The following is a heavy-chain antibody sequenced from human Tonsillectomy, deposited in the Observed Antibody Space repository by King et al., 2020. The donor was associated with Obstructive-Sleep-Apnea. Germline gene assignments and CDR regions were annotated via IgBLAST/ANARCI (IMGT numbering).Heavy chain of an antibody. V-gene: IGHV4-30-4*01. CDR1: GGSISSGDYY. CDR2: IHYSGST. J-gene: IGHJ5*02. CDR3: ARESYYYDILTGYSGPNWFDP. D-gene: IGHD3-9*01. Sequence: QLQESGPGLVKPSQTLSLTCTVSGGSISSGDYYWSWIRQPPGKGLEWIGYIHYSGSTYYNPSLKSRVTISVDTSKNQFSLRLSSVTAADTAVYYCARESYYYDILTGYSGPNWFDPWGQGTLVTVSS.